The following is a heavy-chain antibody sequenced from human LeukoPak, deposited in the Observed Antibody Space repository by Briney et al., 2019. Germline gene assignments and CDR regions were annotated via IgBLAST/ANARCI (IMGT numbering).Heavy chain of an antibody. V-gene: IGHV4-39*01. CDR1: GGSISSSSYY. CDR3: ASAHYYDSPPGDAFDI. D-gene: IGHD3-22*01. J-gene: IGHJ3*02. Sequence: SETLSLTCTVSGGSISSSSYYWGWIRQPPGKGLEWIGSIYYSGSTYYNPSLKSRVTISVDTSKNQFSLKLSSVTAADTAVYYCASAHYYDSPPGDAFDIWGQGTMVTVSS. CDR2: IYYSGST.